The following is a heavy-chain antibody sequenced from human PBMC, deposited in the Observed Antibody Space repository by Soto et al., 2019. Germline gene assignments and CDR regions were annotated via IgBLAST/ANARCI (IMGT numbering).Heavy chain of an antibody. CDR2: INAGNGNT. CDR1: GYTFTDYF. V-gene: IGHV1-3*01. D-gene: IGHD2-15*01. Sequence: ASVKVSCKASGYTFTDYFMNWMRQAPGQRLEWMGGINAGNGNTKYAQKLQGRATITRDTSASTAYMELSSLRSEDTAVYYCTRVGCSGGSCYSSWFDPWGQGTLVTVSS. J-gene: IGHJ5*02. CDR3: TRVGCSGGSCYSSWFDP.